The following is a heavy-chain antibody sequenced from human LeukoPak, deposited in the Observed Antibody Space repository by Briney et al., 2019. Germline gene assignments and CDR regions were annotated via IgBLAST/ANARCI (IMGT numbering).Heavy chain of an antibody. V-gene: IGHV4-30-2*01. J-gene: IGHJ4*02. Sequence: SRTLSLTCAVSGGSISSGGYSWSWIRQPPGEGLEWIGYIYHSGSTYYNPSLKSRVTISVDRSKNQFSLKLSSVTAADTAVYYCARGARCTNGVCFLPYFDYWGQGTLVTVSS. CDR3: ARGARCTNGVCFLPYFDY. CDR1: GGSISSGGYS. D-gene: IGHD2-8*01. CDR2: IYHSGST.